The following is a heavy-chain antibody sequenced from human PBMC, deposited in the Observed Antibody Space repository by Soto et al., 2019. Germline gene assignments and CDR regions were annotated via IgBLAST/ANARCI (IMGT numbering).Heavy chain of an antibody. J-gene: IGHJ4*02. CDR1: GFTFSSYA. CDR3: AKDWRFLEWFDYFDY. D-gene: IGHD3-3*01. Sequence: GGSLRLSCAASGFTFSSYAMSWFRQAPGKGLEWVSAISGSGGSTYYADSVKGRFTISRDNSKNTLYLQMNSLRAEDTAVYYCAKDWRFLEWFDYFDYWGQGTLVTVSS. CDR2: ISGSGGST. V-gene: IGHV3-23*01.